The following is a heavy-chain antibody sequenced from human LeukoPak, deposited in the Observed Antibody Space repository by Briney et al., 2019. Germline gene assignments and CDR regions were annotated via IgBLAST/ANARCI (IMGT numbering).Heavy chain of an antibody. CDR3: ARQGSGSYYGWYFDL. D-gene: IGHD1-26*01. V-gene: IGHV4-39*01. Sequence: SETLSLTCTVSGGSITSSNYYWGWIRQPPGKGLEWIGSIYHSGSTYYSPSLQSRVTISVDTSKNQFSLKLRSVTAADTAVYYCARQGSGSYYGWYFDLWGRGTLVTVSS. J-gene: IGHJ2*01. CDR1: GGSITSSNYY. CDR2: IYHSGST.